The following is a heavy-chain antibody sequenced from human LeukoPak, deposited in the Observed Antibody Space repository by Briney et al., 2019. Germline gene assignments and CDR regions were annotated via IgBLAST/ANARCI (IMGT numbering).Heavy chain of an antibody. CDR3: AKRALDTALAPGYFDS. V-gene: IGHV3-23*01. CDR1: GFPFSIYA. D-gene: IGHD5-18*01. CDR2: ITNGDST. Sequence: GGSLRLSCAASGFPFSIYAMSWVRQAPGKGLEWVSTITNGDSTYFSDSVKGRFTLSRDNSKNTLYLQMNSLRAEDTAVYYCAKRALDTALAPGYFDSWGQGTLVTVSS. J-gene: IGHJ4*02.